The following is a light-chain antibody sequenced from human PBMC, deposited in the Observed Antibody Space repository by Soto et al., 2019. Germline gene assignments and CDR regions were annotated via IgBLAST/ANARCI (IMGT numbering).Light chain of an antibody. CDR3: ATWDDSLNGPV. V-gene: IGLV1-44*01. CDR1: SSNIGSSF. J-gene: IGLJ2*01. Sequence: QSVLTQPPSASETPGQRVTISCSGSSSNIGSSFVNWYQQLPGTAPKLLIYANNQRPSGVPDRFSGSKSGTSASLAISGLQSEDEADYYCATWDDSLNGPVFGGGTKLTFL. CDR2: ANN.